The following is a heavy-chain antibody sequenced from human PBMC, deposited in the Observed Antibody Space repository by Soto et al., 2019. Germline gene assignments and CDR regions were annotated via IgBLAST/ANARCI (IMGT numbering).Heavy chain of an antibody. Sequence: PSETLSLTCTVSGGSISSGGYYWSWIRQHPGKGLEWIGYIYYSGSTYYNPSLKSRVTISVDTSKNQFSLKLSSVTAADTAVYYCARDSRGAAPGYCSGGSCYPYAFDIWGQGTMVTVSS. CDR1: GGSISSGGYY. D-gene: IGHD2-15*01. V-gene: IGHV4-31*03. CDR2: IYYSGST. CDR3: ARDSRGAAPGYCSGGSCYPYAFDI. J-gene: IGHJ3*02.